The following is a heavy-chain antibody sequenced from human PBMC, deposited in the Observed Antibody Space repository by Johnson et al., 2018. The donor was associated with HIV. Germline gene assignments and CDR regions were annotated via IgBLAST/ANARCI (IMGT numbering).Heavy chain of an antibody. D-gene: IGHD6-13*01. V-gene: IGHV3-30*04. CDR1: GFTFSQFA. CDR2: ISYDGTKK. Sequence: QVQLVESGGGVVQPGRSLRLSCAASGFTFSQFAMHWVRQAPGKGLEWVAIISYDGTKKYYADSVRGRFIISRDNSKNTLYLQMNSLRAEDTALYYCARDGKYSSIGPDAFDVWGQGTMVTVSS. J-gene: IGHJ3*01. CDR3: ARDGKYSSIGPDAFDV.